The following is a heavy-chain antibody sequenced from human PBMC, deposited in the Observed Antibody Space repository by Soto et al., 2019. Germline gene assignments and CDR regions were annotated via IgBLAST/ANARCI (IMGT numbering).Heavy chain of an antibody. CDR3: ERDYGWQDGVTTPLYYFDY. J-gene: IGHJ4*02. V-gene: IGHV3-33*01. CDR2: IWYDGSNK. D-gene: IGHD4-4*01. Sequence: QVQLVESGGGVVQPGRSLRLSCAASGFTFSSYGMHWVRQAPGKGLEWVAVIWYDGSNKYYADSVKGRCTISRDNSKNTLYLQMNRLRAEDTAVYYCERDYGWQDGVTTPLYYFDYWGQGTLVTVSS. CDR1: GFTFSSYG.